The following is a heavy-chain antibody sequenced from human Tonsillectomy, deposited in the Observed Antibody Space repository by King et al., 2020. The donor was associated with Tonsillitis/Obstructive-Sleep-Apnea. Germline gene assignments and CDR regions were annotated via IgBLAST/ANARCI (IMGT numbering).Heavy chain of an antibody. J-gene: IGHJ3*02. CDR3: ARDSNPGDSSGWYDAFDI. Sequence: VQLVESGGGLVQPGGSLRLSCAASGFTFSRYWMSWVRQAPGKGLEWVANIKQDGSEKTYVDSVKGRFTISRDNAKNSLYLKMNSLRAEDTAVYYCARDSNPGDSSGWYDAFDIWGQGTMVTVSS. CDR1: GFTFSRYW. CDR2: IKQDGSEK. D-gene: IGHD6-19*01. V-gene: IGHV3-7*04.